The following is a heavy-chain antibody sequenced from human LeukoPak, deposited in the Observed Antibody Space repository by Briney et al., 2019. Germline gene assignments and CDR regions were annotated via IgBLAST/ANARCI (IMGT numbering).Heavy chain of an antibody. D-gene: IGHD5-18*01. CDR3: VKWVQGPSYGNFDY. Sequence: GGALILSCSASGFTFSSYAMHWVRQAPGKGLEYVSGNSSSGGSTYCGDSVNGRFTNFRDSAKSALYLQMSSLRAEDTAVYYCVKWVQGPSYGNFDYWGQGALVTVSS. J-gene: IGHJ4*02. V-gene: IGHV3-64D*09. CDR2: NSSSGGST. CDR1: GFTFSSYA.